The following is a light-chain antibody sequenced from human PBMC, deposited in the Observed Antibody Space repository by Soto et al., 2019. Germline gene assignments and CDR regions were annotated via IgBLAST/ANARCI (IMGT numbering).Light chain of an antibody. CDR3: QTWATGIQV. J-gene: IGLJ2*01. Sequence: QLVLTQSPSASASLGASVKLTCTLSSGHNTYSIAWHQQQPEKGPRFLMKLKSDGSHSRGDGIPDRFSGSSSGAERYLTISSLQSEDEADYYCQTWATGIQVFGGGTQLT. V-gene: IGLV4-69*01. CDR2: LKSDGSH. CDR1: SGHNTYS.